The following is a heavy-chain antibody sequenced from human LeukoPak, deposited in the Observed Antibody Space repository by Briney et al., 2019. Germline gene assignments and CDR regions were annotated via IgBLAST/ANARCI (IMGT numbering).Heavy chain of an antibody. V-gene: IGHV3-9*03. CDR1: GFTFDDYA. CDR2: ISWNSGSI. CDR3: AKGGSGYYYVGAFDT. J-gene: IGHJ3*02. Sequence: GGSLRLSCAASGFTFDDYAMHWVRQAPGKGLEWVSGISWNSGSIGYADSVKGRFTISRDNAKNSLYLQMNSLRAEDMALYYCAKGGSGYYYVGAFDTWGQGTMVTVSS. D-gene: IGHD3-22*01.